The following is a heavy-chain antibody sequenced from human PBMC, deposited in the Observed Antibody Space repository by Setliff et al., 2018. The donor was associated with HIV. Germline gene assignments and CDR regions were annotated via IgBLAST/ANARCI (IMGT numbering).Heavy chain of an antibody. D-gene: IGHD1-1*01. CDR2: ISPHNGDR. Sequence: GASVKVSCKASGYTFTDYFIHWVRQAPGQGLEWMGWISPHNGDRKIPQRFRGSDTMTRDTSISTVYMELSGLTSDDTAVYFCARQLSNSLDHWGQGTPVTVSS. V-gene: IGHV1-2*02. CDR3: ARQLSNSLDH. J-gene: IGHJ4*02. CDR1: GYTFTDYF.